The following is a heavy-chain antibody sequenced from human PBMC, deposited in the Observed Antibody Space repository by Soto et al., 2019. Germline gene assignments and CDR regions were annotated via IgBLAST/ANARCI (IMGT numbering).Heavy chain of an antibody. V-gene: IGHV3-30-3*01. D-gene: IGHD3-22*01. Sequence: GVSLRLSCAASGFTFSSYAMHWVRQAPGKGLEWVALISYDGSDKDYADSVKGRFTISRDNSRNTLFLQMNSLRAEDTAVYYCARDYYKYYDSSGYYRSPAYWGQGT. J-gene: IGHJ4*02. CDR1: GFTFSSYA. CDR2: ISYDGSDK. CDR3: ARDYYKYYDSSGYYRSPAY.